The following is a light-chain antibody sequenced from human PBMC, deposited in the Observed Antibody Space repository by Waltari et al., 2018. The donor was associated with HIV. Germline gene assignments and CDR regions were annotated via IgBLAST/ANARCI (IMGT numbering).Light chain of an antibody. CDR1: QDISVY. V-gene: IGKV1-27*01. Sequence: DIHMTQSPSSLSASVGDRVTVTCRARQDISVYLAWYQQKPGKAPKLLIYAASTLQSEVPSRFSGSGSGTDFTLTISSLQPEDVASYYCQKYDSAPYPFGQGTKLEIK. CDR2: AAS. J-gene: IGKJ2*01. CDR3: QKYDSAPYP.